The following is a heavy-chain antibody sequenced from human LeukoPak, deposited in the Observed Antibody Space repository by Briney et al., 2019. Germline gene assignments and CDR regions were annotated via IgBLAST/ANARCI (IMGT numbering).Heavy chain of an antibody. CDR1: GFTFSSYV. CDR2: MSYDGNNK. J-gene: IGHJ4*02. CDR3: AKDWLVRGVISY. D-gene: IGHD3-10*01. V-gene: IGHV3-30*18. Sequence: GRSLRLSCAASGFTFSSYVMHWVRQAPGKGLEWVAGMSYDGNNKYYAESVKGRFTISRDNSKNTLYLQMNSLRDEDTAVYYCAKDWLVRGVISYWGQGTLVTVSS.